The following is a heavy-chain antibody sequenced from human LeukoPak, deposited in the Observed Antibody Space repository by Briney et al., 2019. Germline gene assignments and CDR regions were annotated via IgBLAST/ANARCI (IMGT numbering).Heavy chain of an antibody. Sequence: NPSQTLSLTCSVSGGSISSSNYYWSWIRQPAGKGLEWIGRIYTSGSTNYNPSLKSRVTMSVDTSKNQFSLKLSSVTAADTAVYYCARDRKSSGLGYWYFDLWGRGTLVTVSS. CDR3: ARDRKSSGLGYWYFDL. D-gene: IGHD6-19*01. CDR2: IYTSGST. J-gene: IGHJ2*01. V-gene: IGHV4-61*02. CDR1: GGSISSSNYY.